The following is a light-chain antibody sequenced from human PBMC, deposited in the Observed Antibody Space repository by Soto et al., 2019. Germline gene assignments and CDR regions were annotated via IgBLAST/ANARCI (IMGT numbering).Light chain of an antibody. CDR1: QSVSSN. CDR3: QQYNNGPPWT. V-gene: IGKV3-15*01. CDR2: GAS. Sequence: EIVMTQSPATLSVSPGERATLSCRASQSVSSNLAWYQQKPGQAPRLLIYGASTRATGIPSRFSGSGSVTEYTITISGLQSEDYSFEYCQQYNNGPPWTFGQGTKVEIK. J-gene: IGKJ1*01.